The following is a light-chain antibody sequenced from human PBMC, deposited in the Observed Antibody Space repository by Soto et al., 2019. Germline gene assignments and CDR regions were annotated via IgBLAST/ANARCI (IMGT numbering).Light chain of an antibody. J-gene: IGKJ1*01. CDR1: QNVLSD. CDR2: GAT. V-gene: IGKV3-15*01. CDR3: QQYRSWPRT. Sequence: EIVLTQSPATLSVSPGETATLSCRASQNVLSDLAWYQQKPGQAPRLLVYGATTRATDAPAKFRGSGSGTEFSLTISSLQSEDFATYYCQQYRSWPRTFGQGSKVEI.